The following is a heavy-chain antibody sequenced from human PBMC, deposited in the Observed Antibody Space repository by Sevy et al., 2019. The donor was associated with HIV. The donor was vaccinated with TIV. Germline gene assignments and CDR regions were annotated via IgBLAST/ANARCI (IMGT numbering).Heavy chain of an antibody. CDR1: GGSITSLY. J-gene: IGHJ4*02. CDR3: AGENAWGRGYS. CDR2: IYYNGHI. D-gene: IGHD1-26*01. V-gene: IGHV4-59*08. Sequence: SETLSLTCTVSGGSITSLYWNWIRQPPGKGLEWIANIYYNGHINYNPALKSRVTLSLDTSKNQFSLRLSSVTAADTAMYYCAGENAWGRGYSWGQGTLVTVS.